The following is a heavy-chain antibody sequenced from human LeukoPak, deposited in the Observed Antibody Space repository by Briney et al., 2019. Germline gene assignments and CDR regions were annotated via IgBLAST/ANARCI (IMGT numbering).Heavy chain of an antibody. Sequence: PGGSLRLSCAASGFTFSSYWLTWVRQAPGKGLEWVANIKQDGSEKFYVDSVKGRFTISRDSAKSSLFLQMNSLRAEDSALYFCAREFKLGGRYTSAWGKGTTVIVSS. D-gene: IGHD3-16*01. CDR2: IKQDGSEK. CDR1: GFTFSSYW. J-gene: IGHJ6*04. V-gene: IGHV3-7*03. CDR3: AREFKLGGRYTSA.